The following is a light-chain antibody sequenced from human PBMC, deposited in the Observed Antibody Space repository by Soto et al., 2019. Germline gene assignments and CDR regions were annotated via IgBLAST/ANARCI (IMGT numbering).Light chain of an antibody. Sequence: EIVMTQSPATLSVSPGDGATLSCRASQSVDSNLAWYQQKPGQTPRLLMYGASTRPTGIPARFSGSGSGTDFTLTIISLQAEESAVYYCQQYNDWPLTFGGGTNVEIK. CDR3: QQYNDWPLT. J-gene: IGKJ4*01. CDR1: QSVDSN. CDR2: GAS. V-gene: IGKV3D-15*01.